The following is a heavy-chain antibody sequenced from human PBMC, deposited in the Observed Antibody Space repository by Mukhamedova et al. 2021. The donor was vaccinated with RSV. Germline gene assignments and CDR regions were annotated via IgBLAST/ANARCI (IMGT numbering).Heavy chain of an antibody. CDR2: IIPIFGTA. D-gene: IGHD2-2*01. Sequence: MGGIIPIFGTANYAQKFQGRVTITADESTSTAYMELSSLRSEDPAVYYCARYCSSTSCSPWIFDYWGQGTLVTVSS. CDR3: ARYCSSTSCSPWIFDY. V-gene: IGHV1-69*01. J-gene: IGHJ4*02.